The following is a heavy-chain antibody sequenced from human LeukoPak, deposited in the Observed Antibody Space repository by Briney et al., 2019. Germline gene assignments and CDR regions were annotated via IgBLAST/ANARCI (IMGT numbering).Heavy chain of an antibody. D-gene: IGHD5-18*01. CDR3: TRVGAAMDNWFDP. CDR2: INSDGSST. Sequence: GGSLRPSCAASGFTFSSYWMHWVRQAPGKGLVWVSRINSDGSSTRYADSVKGRFTISRDNAKNTLYLQMNSLRAEDTAVYYCTRVGAAMDNWFDPWGQGTLVTVSS. J-gene: IGHJ5*02. V-gene: IGHV3-74*01. CDR1: GFTFSSYW.